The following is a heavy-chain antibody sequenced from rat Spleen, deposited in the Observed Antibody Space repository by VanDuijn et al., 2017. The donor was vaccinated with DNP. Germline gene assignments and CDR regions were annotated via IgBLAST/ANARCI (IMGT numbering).Heavy chain of an antibody. V-gene: IGHV5-27*01. Sequence: EVQLVESGGGLVQPGRSLKLSCAASGFTFSKYGMAWVRQAPTQGLEWVASISTSGGSTYYRDSVKGRFTISRDNAKRTLYLQMDSLRSEDTATYYCAKDPRDFDYWGQGVMVTVSS. J-gene: IGHJ2*01. CDR3: AKDPRDFDY. CDR2: ISTSGGST. D-gene: IGHD4-3*01. CDR1: GFTFSKYG.